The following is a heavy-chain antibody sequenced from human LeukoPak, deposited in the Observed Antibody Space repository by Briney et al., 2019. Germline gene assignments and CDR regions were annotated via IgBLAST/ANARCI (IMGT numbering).Heavy chain of an antibody. Sequence: ASVKVSCKASGYTFTSYGISWVRQAPGQGLEWMGWISAYNGNTNYAQKLQGRVTMTTDTSTSTAYMELRSLRSDDTAVYYCARTPLYNWSPRDAFDIWGQGTMVTVSS. D-gene: IGHD1-20*01. CDR2: ISAYNGNT. CDR1: GYTFTSYG. V-gene: IGHV1-18*01. CDR3: ARTPLYNWSPRDAFDI. J-gene: IGHJ3*02.